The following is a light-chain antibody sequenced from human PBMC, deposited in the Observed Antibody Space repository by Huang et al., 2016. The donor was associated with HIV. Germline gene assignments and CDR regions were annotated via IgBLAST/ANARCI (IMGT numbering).Light chain of an antibody. CDR3: QQYGNFPLT. V-gene: IGKV1-33*01. CDR2: DAS. CDR1: QHINNY. J-gene: IGKJ4*01. Sequence: DIQMTQSPSSLSASVGDRVTITCQASQHINNYLSWYQQKPGKAPKLLIYDASRLEMGVPSRFSGSGSGTDFTFTISSLQPEDFATYYCQQYGNFPLTFGGGTKVEIK.